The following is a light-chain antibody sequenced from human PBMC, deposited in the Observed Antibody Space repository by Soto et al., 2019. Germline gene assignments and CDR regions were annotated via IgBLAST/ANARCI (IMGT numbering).Light chain of an antibody. CDR2: AAS. CDR3: QQYSNWPRT. Sequence: DIVMTQSPATLSVSPGERATLSCWASQNINSNLAWYQQKPGQAPRLLFYAASIRATDIPARFSGSGSGTEFTLSISSLQSEDFAVYYCQQYSNWPRTFGQGTKLEIK. J-gene: IGKJ2*01. V-gene: IGKV3-15*01. CDR1: QNINSN.